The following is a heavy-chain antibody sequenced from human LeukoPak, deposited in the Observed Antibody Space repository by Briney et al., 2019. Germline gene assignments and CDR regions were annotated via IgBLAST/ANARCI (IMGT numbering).Heavy chain of an antibody. CDR1: GYTFTNYY. D-gene: IGHD6-13*01. J-gene: IGHJ4*02. Sequence: ASVKVSCTASGYTFTNYYMHWVRQAPGQGLEWMGIINPSGGSTSYAQKFQGRVTMTRDTSTSTVYMELSSLRFDDTAVYYCARLIASAADYWGQGTLVTVSS. CDR3: ARLIASAADY. V-gene: IGHV1-46*01. CDR2: INPSGGST.